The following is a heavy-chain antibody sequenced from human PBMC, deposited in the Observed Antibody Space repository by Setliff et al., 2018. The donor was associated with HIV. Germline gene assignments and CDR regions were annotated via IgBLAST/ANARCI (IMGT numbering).Heavy chain of an antibody. Sequence: PSETLSLTCSVSGGSISSGDNYWNWIRQPAGKGLEWIGRIYISGTPNYNPSLKSRISISIDTSKNQFSLKLTSVTAADTALYYCARLGRAIDRGGYSLRFDYWGQGTLVTVSS. D-gene: IGHD3-22*01. CDR1: GGSISSGDNY. CDR2: IYISGTP. CDR3: ARLGRAIDRGGYSLRFDY. V-gene: IGHV4-61*02. J-gene: IGHJ4*02.